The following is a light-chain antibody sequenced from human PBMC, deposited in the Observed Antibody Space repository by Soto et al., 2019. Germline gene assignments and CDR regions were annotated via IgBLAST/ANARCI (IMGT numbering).Light chain of an antibody. J-gene: IGKJ1*01. V-gene: IGKV1-8*01. CDR3: QQYSSYWT. CDR1: QGISSY. Sequence: AIRMTQSPSSFSASTGDRVTITCRASQGISSYLAWYQQKPGKAPNLLIYKASYLASGVPSRFSVGGSGTEFPLTISSLQPDDFATYDCQQYSSYWTFGQGTKVDI. CDR2: KAS.